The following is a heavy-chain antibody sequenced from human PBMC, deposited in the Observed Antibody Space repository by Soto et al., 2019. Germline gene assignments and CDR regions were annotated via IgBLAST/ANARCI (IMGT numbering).Heavy chain of an antibody. V-gene: IGHV1-69*06. J-gene: IGHJ4*02. CDR2: IIPIFGTA. CDR1: GGTFSSYA. Sequence: QVQLVQSGAEVKKPGSSVKVSCKASGGTFSSYAISWVRQAPGQGLEWMGGIIPIFGTANYAQKFQGRVTITADKPTSTAYMELSSLRSEDTAVYYCAWHDSSGYYRHYFDYWGQGTLVTVSS. D-gene: IGHD3-22*01. CDR3: AWHDSSGYYRHYFDY.